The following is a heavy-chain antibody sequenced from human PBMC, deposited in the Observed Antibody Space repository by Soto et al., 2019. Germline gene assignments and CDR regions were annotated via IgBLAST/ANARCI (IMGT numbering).Heavy chain of an antibody. J-gene: IGHJ4*02. D-gene: IGHD5-18*01. Sequence: EVQLLESGGGLVQPGGSLRLSCAASGFTFSSYAMSWVRQAPGKGLEWVSAISGSGGSTYYADSVKGRFTISRDNSKNTLSLQMNSLRAEDTAVYYCAKIPPGYSYGYFYFDYWGQGTLVTVSS. V-gene: IGHV3-23*01. CDR1: GFTFSSYA. CDR2: ISGSGGST. CDR3: AKIPPGYSYGYFYFDY.